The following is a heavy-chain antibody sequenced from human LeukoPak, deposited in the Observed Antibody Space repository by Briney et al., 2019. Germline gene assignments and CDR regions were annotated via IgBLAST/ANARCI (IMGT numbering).Heavy chain of an antibody. Sequence: ASVKVSCKVSGYTLTELSMHWVRQAHGKGLEWMGAFDPEDGETIYAQKFQGRVTMTEDTSTDTAYMELSSLRSEDTAVYYCATDRGIPQVGATRLPDYYGMDVWGQGTTVTVSS. CDR1: GYTLTELS. CDR3: ATDRGIPQVGATRLPDYYGMDV. CDR2: FDPEDGET. D-gene: IGHD1-26*01. J-gene: IGHJ6*02. V-gene: IGHV1-24*01.